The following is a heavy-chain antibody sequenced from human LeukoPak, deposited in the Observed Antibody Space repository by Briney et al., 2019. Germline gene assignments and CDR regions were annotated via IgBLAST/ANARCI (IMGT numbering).Heavy chain of an antibody. CDR2: VNTDGSST. V-gene: IGHV3-74*01. J-gene: IGHJ4*02. D-gene: IGHD3-10*01. CDR1: GFTFSGNW. Sequence: GGSLRLSCAASGFTFSGNWMHWVRQAPGKGLVWVSRVNTDGSSTSYADSVKGRFTISRDNSKNTLYLQMNSLRAEDTAVYYCTLYSSGRPAVVFDYWGRGTLVTVSS. CDR3: TLYSSGRPAVVFDY.